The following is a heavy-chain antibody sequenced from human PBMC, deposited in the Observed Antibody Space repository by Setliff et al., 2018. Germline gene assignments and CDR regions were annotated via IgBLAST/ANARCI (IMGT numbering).Heavy chain of an antibody. V-gene: IGHV1-69*05. CDR3: ARSPAVLGIVYLDP. Sequence: SVKVSCKASGYTFRSYAMNWVRQAPGQGLEWMGGIIPMFGTPAFAQKFQDRVTITTDESTSTAYMELDSLRSEDTAVYYCARSPAVLGIVYLDPWGQGTLVTVSS. J-gene: IGHJ5*02. D-gene: IGHD2-15*01. CDR1: GYTFRSYA. CDR2: IIPMFGTP.